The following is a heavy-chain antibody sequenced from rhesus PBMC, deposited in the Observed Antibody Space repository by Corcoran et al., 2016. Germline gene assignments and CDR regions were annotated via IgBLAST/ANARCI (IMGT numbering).Heavy chain of an antibody. D-gene: IGHD2-21*01. V-gene: IGHV4S11*01. Sequence: QVQLQASGPGLVKPLETLSLTCAVSGGSISSNYWNWIRQPPGKGLEWIGYFYGGDSITNHNPSSEMRVNLSVDTAKNQFSLKLRSVTAADTAVYYGARSLYTGSPRYWGQGVLVTVSS. CDR2: FYGGDSIT. J-gene: IGHJ4*01. CDR1: GGSISSNY. CDR3: ARSLYTGSPRY.